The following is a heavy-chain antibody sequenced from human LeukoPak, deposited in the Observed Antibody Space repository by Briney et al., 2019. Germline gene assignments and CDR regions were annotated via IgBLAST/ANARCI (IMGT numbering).Heavy chain of an antibody. J-gene: IGHJ5*02. Sequence: GGSLRLSCAASGFTFSSYAMSCVRQAPGKGLEWVSAISGSGGSTYYADSVKGRFTISRDNSKNTLYLQMNSLRAEDTAVYYCAKDKQYQLPRGMNWFDPWGQGTLVTVSS. CDR2: ISGSGGST. CDR1: GFTFSSYA. V-gene: IGHV3-23*01. CDR3: AKDKQYQLPRGMNWFDP. D-gene: IGHD2-2*01.